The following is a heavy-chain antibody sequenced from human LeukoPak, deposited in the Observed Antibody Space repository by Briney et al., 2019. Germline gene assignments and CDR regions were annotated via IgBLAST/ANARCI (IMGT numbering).Heavy chain of an antibody. CDR1: GYTFTSCY. D-gene: IGHD6-19*01. V-gene: IGHV1-46*01. J-gene: IGHJ4*02. Sequence: ASVKVSCKASGYTFTSCYMHWVRQAPGQGLEWMGIINPSGGSTNYAQKFQGRVTMTRDTSTSTVYMELSSLGSEDTAVYYCARDLNSGWYQVDYWGQGTLVTVSS. CDR2: INPSGGST. CDR3: ARDLNSGWYQVDY.